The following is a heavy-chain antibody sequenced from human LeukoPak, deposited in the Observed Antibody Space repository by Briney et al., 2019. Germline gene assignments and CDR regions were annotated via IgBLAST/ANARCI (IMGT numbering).Heavy chain of an antibody. CDR1: GGSFSDYF. J-gene: IGHJ6*02. Sequence: ETLSLTCAVYGGSFSDYFWGWIRQPPGKGLEWIGEINHSGRTYYNPSLKSRVTISVDTSKNQFSLNLSSVTAADTAVYYCARDVVVVPAAIHYGMDVWGQGTTVTVSS. CDR2: INHSGRT. D-gene: IGHD2-2*01. V-gene: IGHV4-34*01. CDR3: ARDVVVVPAAIHYGMDV.